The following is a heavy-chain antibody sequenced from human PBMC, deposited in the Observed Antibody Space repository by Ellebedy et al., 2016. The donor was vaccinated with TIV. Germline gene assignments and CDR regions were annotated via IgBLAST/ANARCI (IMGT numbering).Heavy chain of an antibody. D-gene: IGHD5-24*01. CDR1: GYDFTNYW. V-gene: IGHV5-51*01. Sequence: GESLKISCNGSGYDFTNYWIGWVRQIPGKGLEWMAIIYPSNSDTRYSPYFVGQVTISADQSISTADLQWDSLVASDTAMYYCAREEETGSNWFTYWGRGTLVTVSS. CDR2: IYPSNSDT. CDR3: AREEETGSNWFTY. J-gene: IGHJ5*01.